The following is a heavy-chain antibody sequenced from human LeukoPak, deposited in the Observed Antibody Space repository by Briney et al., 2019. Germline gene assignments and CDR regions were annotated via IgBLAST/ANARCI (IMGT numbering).Heavy chain of an antibody. CDR3: AKDSFGTVTSPFDY. J-gene: IGHJ4*02. D-gene: IGHD4-11*01. V-gene: IGHV3-23*01. CDR2: IGGSGDST. Sequence: GGSLRLSCAASGFIFSNHAMSWVRQTPGKELEWVSAIGGSGDSTYYADSVKGRFTISRDNSKNTLYLQMNSLRAEDTAVYYCAKDSFGTVTSPFDYWGQGTLVTVSS. CDR1: GFIFSNHA.